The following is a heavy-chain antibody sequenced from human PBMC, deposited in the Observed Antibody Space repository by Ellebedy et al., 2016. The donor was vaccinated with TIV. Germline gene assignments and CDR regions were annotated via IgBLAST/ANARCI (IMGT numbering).Heavy chain of an antibody. V-gene: IGHV1-69*13. J-gene: IGHJ5*02. D-gene: IGHD3-9*01. Sequence: SVKVSXXASGGTFSSYAISWVRQAPGQGLEWMGGIIPIFGTANYAQKFQGRVTITADESTSTAYMELSSLRSEDTAVYYCASQTTVTTLASRGVILTGYEAWGQGTLVTVSS. CDR1: GGTFSSYA. CDR2: IIPIFGTA. CDR3: ASQTTVTTLASRGVILTGYEA.